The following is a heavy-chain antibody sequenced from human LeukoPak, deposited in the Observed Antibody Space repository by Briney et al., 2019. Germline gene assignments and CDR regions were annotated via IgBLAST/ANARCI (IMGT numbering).Heavy chain of an antibody. CDR1: GFTFSSYA. D-gene: IGHD6-13*01. CDR2: ISSNGGST. Sequence: GGSLRLSCAASGFTFSSYAMHWVRQAPGKGLEYVSAISSNGGSTYYANSVKGRFTISRDNSKNTLYLQMGSLRAEDMAVYYCARGKYSSSGYYYWGQGTLVTVSS. J-gene: IGHJ4*02. CDR3: ARGKYSSSGYYY. V-gene: IGHV3-64*01.